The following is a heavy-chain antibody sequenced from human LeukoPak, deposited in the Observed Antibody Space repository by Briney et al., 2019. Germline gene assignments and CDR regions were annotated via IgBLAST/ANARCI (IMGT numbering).Heavy chain of an antibody. CDR2: VHQTGSP. Sequence: SETLSLTCTVSGGSISSSSYYWGWIRQPPGKGLEWIGSVHQTGSPYYNPSLRSRFSLSIDSSKNSFSLKLNSVTAADTAVYYCAMLRLGELSLLGDAYDIWGQGTMVTVSS. D-gene: IGHD3-16*02. CDR3: AMLRLGELSLLGDAYDI. CDR1: GGSISSSSYY. V-gene: IGHV4-39*02. J-gene: IGHJ3*02.